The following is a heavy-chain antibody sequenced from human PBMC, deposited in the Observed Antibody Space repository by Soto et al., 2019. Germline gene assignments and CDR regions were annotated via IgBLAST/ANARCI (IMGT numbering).Heavy chain of an antibody. J-gene: IGHJ5*02. V-gene: IGHV3-23*04. CDR3: AKDRSVDTRDWFDP. CDR2: ITGSGGST. Sequence: EVQLVESGGGLVQPGGSLRLSCAASGFTFGTYAMNWVRQAPGKGLEWVSGITGSGGSTYYADSVKGRFTISRDNSENTLYLQMNSLRGDDTAVYYCAKDRSVDTRDWFDPWGQGTLVTVSS. CDR1: GFTFGTYA. D-gene: IGHD5-18*01.